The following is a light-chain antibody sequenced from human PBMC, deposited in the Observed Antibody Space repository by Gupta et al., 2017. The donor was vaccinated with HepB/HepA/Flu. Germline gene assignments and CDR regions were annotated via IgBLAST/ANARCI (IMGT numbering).Light chain of an antibody. CDR3: QHDNNCLRT. CDR2: GAS. CDR1: QSVSSN. Sequence: EIVMTQSPATLSVSPGERATLSCRASQSVSSNLAWYQQKPGQAPRLLIYGASTRATGIPDRFSGSGSGTEFTLTISSLQSEDFAVYYCQHDNNCLRTFGQGTKVEIK. J-gene: IGKJ1*01. V-gene: IGKV3-15*01.